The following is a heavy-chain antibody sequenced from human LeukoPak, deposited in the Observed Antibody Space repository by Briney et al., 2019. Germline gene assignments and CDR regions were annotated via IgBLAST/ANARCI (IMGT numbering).Heavy chain of an antibody. J-gene: IGHJ4*02. V-gene: IGHV1-2*02. CDR3: ARGKYYDFWSGYYKDY. CDR2: INPNSGGT. D-gene: IGHD3-3*01. CDR1: GYTFTRSF. Sequence: ASVKVSCKASGYTFTRSFMHWVRQAPGQGLEWMGWINPNSGGTNYAQKFQGRVTMIRNTSISTAYMEPSRLRSDDTAVYYCARGKYYDFWSGYYKDYWGQGTLVTVSS.